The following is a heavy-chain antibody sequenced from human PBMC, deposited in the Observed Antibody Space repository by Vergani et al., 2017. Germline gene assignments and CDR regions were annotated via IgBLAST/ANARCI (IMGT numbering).Heavy chain of an antibody. CDR1: GFSFRNAW. Sequence: EVQLVESGGGIVKPGGSLRLSCVASGFSFRNAWMNWVRRTPGKGLEWVGRIKSTFDRGTTDYAAAVKGRFTISRDDSKNTLFLQMNGLKTEEIGGYYCTKDPRYCGDGSCNWLRDNNYYDMDVWGQGTTVTVSS. V-gene: IGHV3-15*07. J-gene: IGHJ6*02. CDR3: TKDPRYCGDGSCNWLRDNNYYDMDV. CDR2: IKSTFDRGTT. D-gene: IGHD2-21*01.